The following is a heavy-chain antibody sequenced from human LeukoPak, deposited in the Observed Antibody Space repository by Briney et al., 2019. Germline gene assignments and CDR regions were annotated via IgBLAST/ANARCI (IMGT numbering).Heavy chain of an antibody. CDR1: GFTFSSYS. V-gene: IGHV3-21*01. CDR2: ISSSSSYI. J-gene: IGHJ4*02. D-gene: IGHD3-22*01. Sequence: GGSLRLSCAASGFTFSSYSMNWVRQAPGKGLEWVSSISSSSSYIYYADSVKGRFTISRDNAKNSPYLQMNSLRAEDTAVYYCARTSGFYDSSGYIFDYWGQGTLVTVSS. CDR3: ARTSGFYDSSGYIFDY.